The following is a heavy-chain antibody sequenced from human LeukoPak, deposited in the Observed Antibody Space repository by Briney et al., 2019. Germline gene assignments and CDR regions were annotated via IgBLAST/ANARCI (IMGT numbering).Heavy chain of an antibody. CDR3: ARAVVAATLYYFDY. CDR1: GFTFSSYA. Sequence: GGSLRLSCAASGFTFSSYAMSWVRQAPGKGLEWVSAISGSGGSTYYADSVKGRFTISRDNSKNTLYLQMNSLRAEDTAVYYCARAVVAATLYYFDYWGQGTLVTVSS. CDR2: ISGSGGST. D-gene: IGHD2-15*01. V-gene: IGHV3-23*01. J-gene: IGHJ4*02.